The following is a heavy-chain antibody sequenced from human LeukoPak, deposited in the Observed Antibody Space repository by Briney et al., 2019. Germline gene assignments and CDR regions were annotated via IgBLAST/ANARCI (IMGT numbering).Heavy chain of an antibody. CDR1: GFTFSSYA. D-gene: IGHD1-1*01. Sequence: GGSLRLSCAASGFTFSSYAMSWVRQAPGKGLEWVANIKVDGSEKYYVDSVKGRFTISRDNAENSLYLQMNSLRAEDTAVYYCARKTGTTGEAFDYWGQGTQVTVSS. CDR3: ARKTGTTGEAFDY. J-gene: IGHJ4*02. CDR2: IKVDGSEK. V-gene: IGHV3-7*03.